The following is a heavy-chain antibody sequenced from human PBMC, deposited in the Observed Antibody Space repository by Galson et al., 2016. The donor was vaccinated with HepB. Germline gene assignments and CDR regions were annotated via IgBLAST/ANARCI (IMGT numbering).Heavy chain of an antibody. J-gene: IGHJ3*02. CDR2: MNPRTGAT. D-gene: IGHD1-26*01. CDR3: AREPEISGNHGDAFDI. CDR1: GHTFSTYY. Sequence: SVKVSCKASGHTFSTYYIHWVRLAPGQGLEWMGIMNPRTGATIYSQTFRARVTMTGDASTKTSYMELSSLRLEDTAVYYCAREPEISGNHGDAFDIWGQGTLVSVSS. V-gene: IGHV1-46*01.